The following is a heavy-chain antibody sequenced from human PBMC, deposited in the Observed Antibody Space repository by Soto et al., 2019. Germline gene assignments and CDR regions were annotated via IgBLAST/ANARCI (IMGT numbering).Heavy chain of an antibody. V-gene: IGHV4-61*01. Sequence: SETLSLTCTVSGGSLSGGSYYWDWIRQPPGKQMEWIGYIYDSGATKYNPSLKSRVTISQDTSKNQFSLKMNSVTPSDTAVYYCARDWGPYWFDPWGQGILVTVSS. CDR2: IYDSGAT. J-gene: IGHJ5*02. CDR3: ARDWGPYWFDP. CDR1: GGSLSGGSYY. D-gene: IGHD3-16*01.